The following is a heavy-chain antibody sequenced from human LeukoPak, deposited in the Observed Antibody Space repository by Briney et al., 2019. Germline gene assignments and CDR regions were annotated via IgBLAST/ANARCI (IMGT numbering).Heavy chain of an antibody. V-gene: IGHV5-51*01. Sequence: GESLKISCQGTGYNFYGYWVAWVRQMPGKGLEWMGIVYPDDSGTKYSPSFLGQVTMSADKSISTAYLQWSSLQASDTAMYYCARVRGYFHKESLSFDYWGQGTLVTVSS. CDR1: GYNFYGYW. D-gene: IGHD5-18*01. CDR3: ARVRGYFHKESLSFDY. J-gene: IGHJ4*02. CDR2: VYPDDSGT.